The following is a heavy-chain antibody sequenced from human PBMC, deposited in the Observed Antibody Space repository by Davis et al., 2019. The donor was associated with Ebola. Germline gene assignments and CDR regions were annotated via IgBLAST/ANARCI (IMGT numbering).Heavy chain of an antibody. CDR2: INHSGST. Sequence: SETLSLTCAVYGGSFSGYYWSWIRQPPGKGLEWIGEINHSGSTNYNPSLKSRVTISVDKSKNQFSLKLSSVTAADTAVYYCASSGWEYFDYWGQGTLVTVSS. J-gene: IGHJ4*02. CDR1: GGSFSGYY. V-gene: IGHV4-34*01. CDR3: ASSGWEYFDY. D-gene: IGHD6-19*01.